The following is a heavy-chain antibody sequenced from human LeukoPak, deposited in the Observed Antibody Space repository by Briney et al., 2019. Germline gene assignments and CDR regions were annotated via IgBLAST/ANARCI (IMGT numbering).Heavy chain of an antibody. D-gene: IGHD2-21*01. J-gene: IGHJ4*02. Sequence: GGSLRLSCAASGFTFNIYGMHWVRQAPGKGLEWVAFIWYDGSKKYYADSVKGRFTISRDNSKNMVSLEMDSLRTEDTAVYYCAKDVNAYCSGDCSDYWGQGTLVTVSS. CDR1: GFTFNIYG. V-gene: IGHV3-30*02. CDR2: IWYDGSKK. CDR3: AKDVNAYCSGDCSDY.